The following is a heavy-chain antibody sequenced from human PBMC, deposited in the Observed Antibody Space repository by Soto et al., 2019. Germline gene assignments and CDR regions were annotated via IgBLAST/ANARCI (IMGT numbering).Heavy chain of an antibody. Sequence: GGSLRLSCGASGFTFSSYWMSWVRQAPGKGLEWVANIKQDGSEKYYVDSVKGRFTISRDNAKNSLYLQMNSLRAEDTAVYYCAREGQWLGSYFDYWGQGT. CDR3: AREGQWLGSYFDY. D-gene: IGHD5-12*01. CDR1: GFTFSSYW. J-gene: IGHJ4*02. V-gene: IGHV3-7*03. CDR2: IKQDGSEK.